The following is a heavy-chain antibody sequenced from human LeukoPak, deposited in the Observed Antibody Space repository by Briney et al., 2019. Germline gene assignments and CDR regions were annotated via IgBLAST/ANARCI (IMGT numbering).Heavy chain of an antibody. D-gene: IGHD6-13*01. CDR1: AYTFTAYY. CDR2: ISPNSGGT. Sequence: ASVKVSCKASAYTFTAYYIHWVRQAPGQGLEWMGWISPNSGGTNYAQKFQGRVTMTRDTSISTAYMELSGLRSDDTAVYYCARDGVYSSSWYVDYWGQGTLVTVSS. J-gene: IGHJ4*02. CDR3: ARDGVYSSSWYVDY. V-gene: IGHV1-2*02.